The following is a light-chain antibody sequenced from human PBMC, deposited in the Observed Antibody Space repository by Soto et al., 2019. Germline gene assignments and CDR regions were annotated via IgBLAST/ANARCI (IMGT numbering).Light chain of an antibody. CDR1: QSIGRW. J-gene: IGKJ2*01. CDR2: DAS. V-gene: IGKV1-5*01. Sequence: DIQMTQSPSTLSASVGDRVTITCRASQSIGRWLAWYQQKPGKAPKLLIYDASSLESGVPSRFSGSGSGTDFTLTIDSLQPDDFATYFCQQFNYYPYTFGQGTKLEI. CDR3: QQFNYYPYT.